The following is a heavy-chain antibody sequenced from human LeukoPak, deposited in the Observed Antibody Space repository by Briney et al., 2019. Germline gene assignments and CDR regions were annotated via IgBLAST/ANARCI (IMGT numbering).Heavy chain of an antibody. Sequence: GGSLRLSCAASGFTFSTYAMSWVRQTPGKGLEWVSNISGNGGDTYYADFVKGRLTISRDNFKNTLYLQVNSLRAEDTAVYYCAKPRSGSGSFFRGYSFDYWGQGTLVTVSS. J-gene: IGHJ4*02. CDR2: ISGNGGDT. CDR1: GFTFSTYA. V-gene: IGHV3-23*01. CDR3: AKPRSGSGSFFRGYSFDY. D-gene: IGHD3-10*01.